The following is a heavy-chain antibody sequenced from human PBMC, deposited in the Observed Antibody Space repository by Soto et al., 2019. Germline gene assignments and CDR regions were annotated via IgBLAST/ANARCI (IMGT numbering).Heavy chain of an antibody. V-gene: IGHV3-13*01. CDR3: ARGRGCSSTSCYHNWFDP. J-gene: IGHJ5*02. D-gene: IGHD2-2*01. Sequence: GGSLRHSSAASGLTCSSYDMHWVRQATGKGLEWVSAIGTAGDTYYPGSVKGRFTISRENAKNSLYLQMNSLRAGDTAVYYCARGRGCSSTSCYHNWFDPWGQGTLVTVSS. CDR2: IGTAGDT. CDR1: GLTCSSYD.